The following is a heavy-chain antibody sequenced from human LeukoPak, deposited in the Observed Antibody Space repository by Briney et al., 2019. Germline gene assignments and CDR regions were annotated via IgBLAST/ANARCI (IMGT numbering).Heavy chain of an antibody. V-gene: IGHV3-23*01. CDR2: ISGNGIKT. CDR1: GFTFDTYA. J-gene: IGHJ4*02. Sequence: GGSLRLSCAAPGFTFDTYAMSWVRQAPGEGLEWVSGISGNGIKTYYGDSVKGRFTIFRDNSKNTLWLQMNTLRAEDTAVYFCAKRDYSDISGYSPLFANWGQGTLVTVSS. CDR3: AKRDYSDISGYSPLFAN. D-gene: IGHD3-22*01.